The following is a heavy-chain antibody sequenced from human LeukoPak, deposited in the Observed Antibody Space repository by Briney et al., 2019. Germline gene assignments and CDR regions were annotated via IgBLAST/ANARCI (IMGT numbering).Heavy chain of an antibody. Sequence: GGSLRLSCAASVFTFSSYAMSWVRQAPGKRLEWVSAISGTVGTTYYADSVKGRVSISRDYSKNTLYLQMNSLRAEDTAEYYCAKGNQWLLRGGAHFDLWGQGTLVTVSS. CDR2: ISGTVGTT. V-gene: IGHV3-23*01. CDR3: AKGNQWLLRGGAHFDL. J-gene: IGHJ4*02. CDR1: VFTFSSYA. D-gene: IGHD6-19*01.